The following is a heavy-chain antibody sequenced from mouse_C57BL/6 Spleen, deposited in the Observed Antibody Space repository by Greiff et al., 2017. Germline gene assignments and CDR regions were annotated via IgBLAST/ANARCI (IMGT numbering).Heavy chain of an antibody. V-gene: IGHV1-15*01. J-gene: IGHJ3*01. D-gene: IGHD1-1*01. CDR1: GYTFTDYE. CDR2: IDPETGGT. Sequence: VQLQQSGAELVRPGASVTLSCKASGYTFTDYEMHWVKQTPVHGLEWIGAIDPETGGTAYNQKFKGKAILTADKSSSTAYMELRSLTSEDSSVYYCTRGYGSSFWGQGTLVTVSA. CDR3: TRGYGSSF.